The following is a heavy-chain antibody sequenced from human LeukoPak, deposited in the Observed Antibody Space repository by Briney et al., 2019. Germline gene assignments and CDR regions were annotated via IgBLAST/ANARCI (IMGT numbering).Heavy chain of an antibody. J-gene: IGHJ4*02. CDR2: IKQDGSEK. CDR1: GFTFSSYW. D-gene: IGHD3-10*02. V-gene: IGHV3-7*03. CDR3: ANARGVIESYFDY. Sequence: GGSLRLSCAASGFTFSSYWMSWVRQAPGKGLEWVANIKQDGSEKYYVDSVKGRFTISRDNAKNSLYLQMNSLRAEDTALYYCANARGVIESYFDYWGQGTLVTVSS.